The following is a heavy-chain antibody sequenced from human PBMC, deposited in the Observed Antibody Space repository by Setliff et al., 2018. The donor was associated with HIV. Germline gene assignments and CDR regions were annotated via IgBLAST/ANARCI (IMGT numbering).Heavy chain of an antibody. Sequence: SETLSLTCTVSGGSISSHYWSWIRQPPGKGLEWIGYIYYSGSTNYNPSLESRVTISVDTSKNQFSLKLSSVTAADTAVYYCARRGDFWSGYYGRYYYYYMDVWGKGTTVTVSS. V-gene: IGHV4-59*11. J-gene: IGHJ6*03. D-gene: IGHD3-3*01. CDR2: IYYSGST. CDR3: ARRGDFWSGYYGRYYYYYMDV. CDR1: GGSISSHY.